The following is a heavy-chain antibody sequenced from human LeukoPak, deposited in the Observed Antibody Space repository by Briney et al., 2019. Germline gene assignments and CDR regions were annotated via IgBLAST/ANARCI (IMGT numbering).Heavy chain of an antibody. V-gene: IGHV3-7*01. CDR2: IKQDGSEK. CDR1: GFTFSSYW. CDR3: ARDGDPYDSSGYYYDY. Sequence: GGSLRLSCAASGFTFSSYWMSWVRQAPGKGLEWVANIKQDGSEKYYVDSVKGRFTISRDNAKNSLYLQMNSLRAEDTAVYYCARDGDPYDSSGYYYDYWGQGTLVTVSS. J-gene: IGHJ4*02. D-gene: IGHD3-22*01.